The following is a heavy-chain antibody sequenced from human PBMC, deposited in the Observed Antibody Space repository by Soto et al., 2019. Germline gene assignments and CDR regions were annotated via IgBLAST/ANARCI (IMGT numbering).Heavy chain of an antibody. Sequence: GGSLRLSCAASGFTFSSYGMHWVRQAPGKGLEWVAVISYDGSNKYYADSVKGRFTISRDNSKNTLYLQMNSLRAEDTAVYYCAKDDYYDSSGYSDYWGQGTLVTVSS. D-gene: IGHD3-22*01. V-gene: IGHV3-30*18. J-gene: IGHJ4*02. CDR3: AKDDYYDSSGYSDY. CDR2: ISYDGSNK. CDR1: GFTFSSYG.